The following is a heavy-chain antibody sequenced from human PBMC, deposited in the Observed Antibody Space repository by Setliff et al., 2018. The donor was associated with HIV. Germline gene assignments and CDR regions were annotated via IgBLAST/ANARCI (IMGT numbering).Heavy chain of an antibody. CDR1: GGSISNYY. J-gene: IGHJ3*02. D-gene: IGHD1-26*01. CDR3: ARYRPNHPQNAFDI. Sequence: ASETLSLTCTVSGGSISNYYWSWLRQPPGKGLEWIGYIYYTGSTNYDPSLKSRVAISLDASKDQFSLRLSSVTAADTAVYYCARYRPNHPQNAFDIWGQGTMVTVSS. V-gene: IGHV4-59*01. CDR2: IYYTGST.